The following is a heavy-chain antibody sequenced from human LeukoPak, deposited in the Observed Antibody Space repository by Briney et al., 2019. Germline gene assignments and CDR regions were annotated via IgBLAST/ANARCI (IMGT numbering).Heavy chain of an antibody. CDR3: ARARRPYSGSYIVDY. D-gene: IGHD1-26*01. V-gene: IGHV3-30-3*01. J-gene: IGHJ4*02. Sequence: PGRSLRLSCAASGFTFSSYAMHWVRQAPGKGLEWVAVISYDGSNKYYADSVKGRFTISRDNSKNTLYLQMNSLRAEDTAVYYCARARRPYSGSYIVDYWGQGTLVTVSS. CDR2: ISYDGSNK. CDR1: GFTFSSYA.